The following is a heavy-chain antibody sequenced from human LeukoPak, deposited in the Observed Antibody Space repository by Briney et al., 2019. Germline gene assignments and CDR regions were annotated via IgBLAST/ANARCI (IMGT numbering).Heavy chain of an antibody. D-gene: IGHD2-8*01. J-gene: IGHJ4*02. CDR2: IKQNGSEK. Sequence: PGGSLRLSCAASGFTFSSYTMNWVRQAPGKGLEWVANIKQNGSEKSYVDSAKGRFTISRDNAKNSLYLEMNSLRAEDTAVYYCADPGVGNWGQGTLVTVSS. V-gene: IGHV3-7*01. CDR1: GFTFSSYT. CDR3: ADPGVGN.